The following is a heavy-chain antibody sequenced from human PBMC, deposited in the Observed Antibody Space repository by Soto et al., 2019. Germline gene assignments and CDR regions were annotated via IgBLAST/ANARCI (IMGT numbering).Heavy chain of an antibody. CDR2: IYSGGST. CDR1: GFTVSSNY. J-gene: IGHJ3*02. Sequence: EVQLVESGGGLIQPGGSLRLSCAASGFTVSSNYMSWVRQAPGKGLEWVSVIYSGGSTYYAESVKGRFTISRDNSKNTLYLQMNSLRAEDTAVYYCARASLRVLDAFDIWGQGPMVTVSS. CDR3: ARASLRVLDAFDI. V-gene: IGHV3-53*01. D-gene: IGHD3-10*01.